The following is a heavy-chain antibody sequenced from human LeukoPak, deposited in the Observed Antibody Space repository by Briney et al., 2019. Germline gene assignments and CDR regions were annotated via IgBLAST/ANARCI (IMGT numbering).Heavy chain of an antibody. CDR3: TCTHSSTTV. D-gene: IGHD6-19*01. J-gene: IGHJ4*02. CDR2: IRFGGTIK. CDR1: RFNFISYG. Sequence: GGSLRPSCAVSRFNFISYGMHWGRQAPGKGLEWVAFIRFGGTIKNYADSVKGRFTISRVDSKNTLYLQMNNLRTEDTAVYYCTCTHSSTTVWGQGTLVTVSS. V-gene: IGHV3-30*02.